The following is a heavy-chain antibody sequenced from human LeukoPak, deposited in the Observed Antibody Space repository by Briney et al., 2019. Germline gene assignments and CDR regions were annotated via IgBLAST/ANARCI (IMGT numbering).Heavy chain of an antibody. V-gene: IGHV3-30*02. CDR1: GFTFSSYG. CDR3: ARDLPPAPWNGMDV. J-gene: IGHJ6*02. D-gene: IGHD2-2*01. CDR2: VRYDGSNK. Sequence: GGSLRLSCAASGFTFSSYGMHWVRQAPGKGLEWVAFVRYDGSNKYYADSVKGRFTISRDNSKNTLYLQMNSLRPEDTAVYYCARDLPPAPWNGMDVWGQGTTVTVSS.